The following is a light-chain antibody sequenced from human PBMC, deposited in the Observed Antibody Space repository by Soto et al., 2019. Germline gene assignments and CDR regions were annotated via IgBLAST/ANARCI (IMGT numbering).Light chain of an antibody. J-gene: IGLJ3*02. CDR2: SDN. CDR3: APWDDGLYGPV. CDR1: SSNIGTNP. Sequence: QPVLTQPPSASGTPGQRVTISCYGSSSNIGTNPVQWYLQLPGTAPKLLIYSDNERPSGVPDRFSGSKSGTSASLAISGCQSEYEADYHCAPWDDGLYGPVFGGGTKLTVL. V-gene: IGLV1-44*01.